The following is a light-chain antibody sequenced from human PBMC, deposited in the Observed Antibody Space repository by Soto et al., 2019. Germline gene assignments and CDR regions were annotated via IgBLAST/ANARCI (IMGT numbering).Light chain of an antibody. CDR1: QTISSW. Sequence: IQMTHSPSTLPASVRDRVTITCRASQTISSWLAWYQQKPGKAPDLLISDASRLESGVPSRFSGGGSGTEFTLTISDLQPDDFATYYCQQYKSYSPRTFGQGTKVDIK. J-gene: IGKJ1*01. CDR3: QQYKSYSPRT. CDR2: DAS. V-gene: IGKV1-5*01.